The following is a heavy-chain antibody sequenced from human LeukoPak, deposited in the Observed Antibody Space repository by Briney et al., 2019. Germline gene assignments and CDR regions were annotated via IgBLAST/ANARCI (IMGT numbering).Heavy chain of an antibody. V-gene: IGHV1-18*01. CDR3: ARGTGHYYDSSGYYSGYYYYMDV. D-gene: IGHD3-22*01. Sequence: ASVKVSCKASGYTLTSYGISWVRQAPGQGLEWMGWISAYNGNTNYAQKLQGRGTMTTDTSTSTAYMELRSLRSDDTAVYYCARGTGHYYDSSGYYSGYYYYMDVWGKGTTVTVSS. J-gene: IGHJ6*03. CDR2: ISAYNGNT. CDR1: GYTLTSYG.